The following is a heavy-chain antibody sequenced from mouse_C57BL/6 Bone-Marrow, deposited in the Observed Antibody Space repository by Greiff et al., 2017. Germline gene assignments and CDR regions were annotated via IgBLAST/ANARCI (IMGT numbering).Heavy chain of an antibody. V-gene: IGHV1-55*01. D-gene: IGHD2-3*01. CDR3: AREDDGYHEGSWFAY. CDR2: IYPGSGST. J-gene: IGHJ3*01. Sequence: QVQLQQPGAELVKPGASVKMSCKASGYTFTSYWITWVKQRPGQGLEWIGDIYPGSGSTNYNEKFKSKATLTVDTSSSTAYMQLSSLTSEDSAVYDCAREDDGYHEGSWFAYWGQGTLVTVSA. CDR1: GYTFTSYW.